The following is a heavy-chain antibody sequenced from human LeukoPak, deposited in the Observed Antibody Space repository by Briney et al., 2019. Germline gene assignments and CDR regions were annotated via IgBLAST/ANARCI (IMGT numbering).Heavy chain of an antibody. CDR1: GFIRSYY. CDR2: ISKEDNTI. J-gene: IGHJ4*02. CDR3: ATPFDY. V-gene: IGHV3-11*04. Sequence: GGSLRLSCTASGFIRSYYMSWIRQAPGKGPQWVSYISKEDNTIYYADSVKGRFTVSRDNDKNSMYLQMNSLRADDTAMYYCATPFDYWGQGTLVTVSS.